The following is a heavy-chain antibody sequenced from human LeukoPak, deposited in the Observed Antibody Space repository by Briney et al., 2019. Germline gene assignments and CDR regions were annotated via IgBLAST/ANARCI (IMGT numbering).Heavy chain of an antibody. CDR3: ARLRNDFYRYYMDV. CDR2: IYYSGST. D-gene: IGHD3-3*01. J-gene: IGHJ6*03. CDR1: GGSISSGGYY. V-gene: IGHV4-31*01. Sequence: SQTLSLTCTVSGGSISSGGYYWSWIRQHPGQGLEWIGYIYYSGSTYYNPSLKSPVTISVDTSKNQFSLKLSSVTAAATAVYYCARLRNDFYRYYMDVWGKGTTVTVSS.